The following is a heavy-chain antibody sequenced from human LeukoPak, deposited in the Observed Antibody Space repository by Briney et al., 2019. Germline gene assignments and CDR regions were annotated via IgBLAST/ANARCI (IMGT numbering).Heavy chain of an antibody. V-gene: IGHV4-59*08. CDR3: ATTGYSSSWYPLDY. D-gene: IGHD6-13*01. CDR1: GGPISTYY. Sequence: SETLSLTCTVSGGPISTYYWSWIRQPPGKGLEWIGYIYYSGSTNYNPSLKSRVTISVDTSKNQFSLKLSSVTAADTAVYYCATTGYSSSWYPLDYWGQGTLVTVSS. CDR2: IYYSGST. J-gene: IGHJ4*02.